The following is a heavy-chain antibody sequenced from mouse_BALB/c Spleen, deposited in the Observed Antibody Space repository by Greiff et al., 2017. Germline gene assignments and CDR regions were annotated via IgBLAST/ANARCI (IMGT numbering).Heavy chain of an antibody. D-gene: IGHD2-4*01. CDR2: ISSGSSTI. CDR3: ARGDYGCAY. Sequence: DVKLVESGGGLVQPGGSRKLSCAASGFTFSSFGMHWVRQAPEKGLEWVAYISSGSSTIYYADTVKGRFTISRDNPKNTLFLQMTSLRSEDTARYYCARGDYGCAYWGQGTLVTVAA. V-gene: IGHV5-17*02. J-gene: IGHJ3*01. CDR1: GFTFSSFG.